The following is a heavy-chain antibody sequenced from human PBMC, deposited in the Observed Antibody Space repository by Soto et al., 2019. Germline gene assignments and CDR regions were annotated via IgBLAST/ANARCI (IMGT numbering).Heavy chain of an antibody. CDR2: ISSSSTI. J-gene: IGHJ4*02. V-gene: IGHV3-11*01. D-gene: IGHD3-3*01. CDR1: GLIFTDYY. CDR3: ARPTRPIFGLVTGPFDY. Sequence: VGAVTISGAPSGLIFTDYYMSLFRQAPGKGLEWVSYISSSSTIYYADSVKGRFTISRDNAKNSLYLQMNSLRAEDTAVYFCARPTRPIFGLVTGPFDYWGQGTLVTVS.